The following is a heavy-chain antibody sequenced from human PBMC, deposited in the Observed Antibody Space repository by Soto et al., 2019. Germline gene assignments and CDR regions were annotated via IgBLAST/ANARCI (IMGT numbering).Heavy chain of an antibody. D-gene: IGHD5-18*01. CDR1: GGSFTYT. V-gene: IGHV1-69*13. CDR3: ARLHSHGTYGMDV. Sequence: ASVKVSCKASGGSFTYTLSWVRQAPGQGLEWMGGIIPIFGTANYAQKFQGRVTITADESTKTAYMELSTLRSEDTAVYYCARLHSHGTYGMDVWGQGTTVTSP. CDR2: IIPIFGTA. J-gene: IGHJ6*02.